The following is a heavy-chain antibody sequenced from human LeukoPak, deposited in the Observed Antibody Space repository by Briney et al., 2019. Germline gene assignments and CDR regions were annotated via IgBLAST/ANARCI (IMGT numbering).Heavy chain of an antibody. D-gene: IGHD6-6*01. V-gene: IGHV3-30-3*01. CDR1: GFTFSSYA. J-gene: IGHJ4*02. CDR2: ISYDGSNK. Sequence: GGSLRPSCAASGFTFSSYAMHWVRQAPGKGLEWVAVISYDGSNKYYADSVKGRFTISRDNSKNTLYLQMNSLRAEDTAVYYCARDAGGQLVLYYFDYWGQGTLVTVSS. CDR3: ARDAGGQLVLYYFDY.